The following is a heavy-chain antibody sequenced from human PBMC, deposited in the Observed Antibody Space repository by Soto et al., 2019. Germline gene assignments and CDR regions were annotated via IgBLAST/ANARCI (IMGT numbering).Heavy chain of an antibody. CDR1: GYTFTSYA. D-gene: IGHD3-22*01. V-gene: IGHV1-3*01. Sequence: ASVKVSCKASGYTFTSYAMHWVRQAPGQRLEWMGWINAGNGNTKYSQKFQGRVTITRDTSASTAYMELSSLRSEDTAVYYCAGADYYQSSGFFPPHTVDYWGQGTLVTVSS. J-gene: IGHJ4*02. CDR2: INAGNGNT. CDR3: AGADYYQSSGFFPPHTVDY.